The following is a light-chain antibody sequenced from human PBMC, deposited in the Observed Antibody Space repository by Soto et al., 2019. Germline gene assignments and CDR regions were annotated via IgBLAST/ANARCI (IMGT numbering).Light chain of an antibody. CDR3: QQYNSYCGT. V-gene: IGKV1-5*03. CDR1: QSISSW. J-gene: IGKJ1*01. CDR2: KAS. Sequence: DIQVTQSPSTLSAAVGDRVNITCRASQSISSWLARYQQKPGKAPKLLIYKASSLESGVQSRFSGSGSGTAFTLTISSLQRDDFEPYYCQQYNSYCGTLAQVTNVELK.